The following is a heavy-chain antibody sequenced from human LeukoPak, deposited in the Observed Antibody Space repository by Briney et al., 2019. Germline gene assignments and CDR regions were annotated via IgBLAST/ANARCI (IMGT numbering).Heavy chain of an antibody. V-gene: IGHV3-74*01. CDR2: INSDGSST. CDR1: GFTFTSYW. Sequence: GGSLRLSCAASGFTFTSYWMHWVRQVPGKGLLYISSINSDGSSTSYADSVKGRFTISRDNAKNTLYLQMNSLRAEDTAVYYCARDPALYYYGSGSHYGMDVWGKGTTVTISS. D-gene: IGHD3-10*01. CDR3: ARDPALYYYGSGSHYGMDV. J-gene: IGHJ6*03.